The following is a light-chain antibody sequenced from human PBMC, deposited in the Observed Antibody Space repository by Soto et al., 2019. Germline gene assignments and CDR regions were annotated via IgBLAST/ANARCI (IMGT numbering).Light chain of an antibody. CDR2: DVT. CDR1: NNVVGDYNY. V-gene: IGLV2-14*01. CDR3: CSYSTSSALPYV. J-gene: IGLJ1*01. Sequence: QSALTQPASVSGSPGQSITISCTGTNNVVGDYNYVSWYQQYPGKAPKLIIYDVTTRPSGVSGRFAGSKSGNTASRTISGLQPEDEADYYCCSYSTSSALPYVFGTGTKLTVL.